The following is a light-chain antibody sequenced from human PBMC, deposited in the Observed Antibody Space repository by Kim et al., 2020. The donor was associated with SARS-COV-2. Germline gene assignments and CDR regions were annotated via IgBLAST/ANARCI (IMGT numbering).Light chain of an antibody. CDR1: QAISNY. CDR3: QKYNSVPLT. J-gene: IGKJ4*01. CDR2: AAS. V-gene: IGKV1-27*01. Sequence: DIQMTQSPSSLSASVGDRVTITCRASQAISNYLAWYQQKPGKVPKLLIYAASTLQSGVPSRFSGRGSGTDFTLTISSLQPEDVASYYCQKYNSVPLTFGGGTKVDIK.